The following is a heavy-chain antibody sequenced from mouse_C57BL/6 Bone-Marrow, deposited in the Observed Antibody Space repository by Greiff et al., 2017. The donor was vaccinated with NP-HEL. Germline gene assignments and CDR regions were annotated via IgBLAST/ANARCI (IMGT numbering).Heavy chain of an antibody. V-gene: IGHV1-64*01. CDR2: IHPNSGST. Sequence: VQLQQPGAELVKPGASVKLSCKASGCTFTSYWMHWVKQRPGQGLEWIGMIHPNSGSTNYNEKFKSKATLTVDKSSSTAYMQLSSLTSEDSAVYYCARGGLLRYPYYFDYWGQGTTLTVSS. D-gene: IGHD1-1*01. CDR3: ARGGLLRYPYYFDY. CDR1: GCTFTSYW. J-gene: IGHJ2*01.